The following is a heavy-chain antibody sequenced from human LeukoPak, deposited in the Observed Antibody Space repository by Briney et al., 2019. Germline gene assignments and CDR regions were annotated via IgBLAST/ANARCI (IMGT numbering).Heavy chain of an antibody. CDR2: IYYSGST. J-gene: IGHJ4*02. Sequence: SQTLSLTCTVSGGSISSGGYYWSWIRQHPGKGLEWIGYIYYSGSTYYNPSLKSRVTISVDTSKNQFSLRLTSVTAADTAVYYCARGMKDRGGWRKMDLYYFDYWGQGALVTVSS. D-gene: IGHD3-16*01. CDR1: GGSISSGGYY. V-gene: IGHV4-31*03. CDR3: ARGMKDRGGWRKMDLYYFDY.